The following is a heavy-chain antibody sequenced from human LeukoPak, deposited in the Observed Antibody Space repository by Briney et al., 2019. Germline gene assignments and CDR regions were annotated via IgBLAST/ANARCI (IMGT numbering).Heavy chain of an antibody. D-gene: IGHD5-24*01. CDR3: AKGPGRWLQLRYFDF. Sequence: PGGSLRLSCGASGFTFNNYGMSWVRQAPGKGLEWVSAISGSGGSTYYADSVKGRFTISRDNSKNTLYLQMSSLRADDTAVYYCAKGPGRWLQLRYFDFWGQGTLVIVSS. CDR1: GFTFNNYG. V-gene: IGHV3-23*01. J-gene: IGHJ4*02. CDR2: ISGSGGST.